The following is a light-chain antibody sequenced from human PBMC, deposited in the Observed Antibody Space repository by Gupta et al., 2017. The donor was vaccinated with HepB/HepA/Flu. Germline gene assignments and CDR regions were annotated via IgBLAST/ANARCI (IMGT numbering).Light chain of an antibody. V-gene: IGLV3-1*01. CDR3: QAWDRRPVG. J-gene: IGLJ2*01. CDR2: QDS. Sequence: SYELTQPPSVSVSPVQTASITCSGDKLGDKYACWYQQKPGQSPVLVIYQDSKRPSGITERFSGANSGNTATLTIGGTQAMDGDEYYCQAWDRRPVGFGGGTKLNVL. CDR1: KLGDKY.